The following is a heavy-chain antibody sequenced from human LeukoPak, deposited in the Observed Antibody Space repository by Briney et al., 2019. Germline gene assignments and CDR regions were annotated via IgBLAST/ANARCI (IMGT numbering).Heavy chain of an antibody. D-gene: IGHD2-21*02. V-gene: IGHV3-23*01. CDR3: AKSLGIVVVTANFDY. CDR2: LSGSGGRT. Sequence: GGSLRLSCEASGFTFSSYGMTWVRQAPGKGLEWVAALSGSGGRTYYADSVKGRFTISRDNSKNTVYLQMSSLRAEDTAIYYCAKSLGIVVVTANFDYWGQGTLVTVSS. CDR1: GFTFSSYG. J-gene: IGHJ4*02.